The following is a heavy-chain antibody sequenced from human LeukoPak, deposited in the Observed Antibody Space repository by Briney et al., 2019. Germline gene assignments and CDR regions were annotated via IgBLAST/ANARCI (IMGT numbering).Heavy chain of an antibody. CDR2: IYHTGST. D-gene: IGHD5-12*01. V-gene: IGHV4-4*02. Sequence: SETLSLTCAVSGGSISSDNWWSWVRQPPGKGLEWVGDIYHTGSTNYNPSLKSRVTISVDKSKNQFSLKLSSVTAADTAVYYCARDGYDSDYWGQGTLVTVSS. CDR1: GGSISSDNW. CDR3: ARDGYDSDY. J-gene: IGHJ4*02.